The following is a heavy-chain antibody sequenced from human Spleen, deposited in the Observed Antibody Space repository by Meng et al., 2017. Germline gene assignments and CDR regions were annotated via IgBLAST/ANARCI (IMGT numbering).Heavy chain of an antibody. Sequence: QVQLVQSGAEVKKPGASVKVSCDASGYTLSRDGFSWVRQAPGQGLEWLGWINVYNGKTDYALKFQDRVTMTTDTFTNTAYMELRSLRSDDTAVYYCARMYGSSWSATFDYWGQGTLVTVSS. D-gene: IGHD6-13*01. CDR1: GYTLSRDG. V-gene: IGHV1-18*01. CDR2: INVYNGKT. J-gene: IGHJ4*02. CDR3: ARMYGSSWSATFDY.